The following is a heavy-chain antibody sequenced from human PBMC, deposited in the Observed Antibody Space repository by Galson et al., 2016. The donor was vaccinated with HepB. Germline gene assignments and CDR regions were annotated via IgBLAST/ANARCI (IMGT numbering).Heavy chain of an antibody. D-gene: IGHD6-13*01. V-gene: IGHV3-48*03. CDR1: GFRFSSEE. Sequence: LRLSCAASGFRFSSEEMNWVRQAPGKGLEWLSYISNSGNSIYYADSVKGRFTISRDNAEKSLYLQMNSLRAEDTAVYYCARLRGYSTLGYYHYTLDVWGQGTTVTVSS. CDR3: ARLRGYSTLGYYHYTLDV. J-gene: IGHJ6*02. CDR2: ISNSGNSI.